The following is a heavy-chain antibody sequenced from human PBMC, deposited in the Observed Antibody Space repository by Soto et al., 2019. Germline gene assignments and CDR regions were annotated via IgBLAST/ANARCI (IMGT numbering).Heavy chain of an antibody. V-gene: IGHV1-69*08. CDR2: IIPILGIA. Sequence: QVQLVQSGAEVKKPGSSVKVSCKASGGTFSSYTISWVRQAPGHGLEWMGRIIPILGIANYAQKFQGRVTITADKSTSTAYMELSSLRSEDTAVYYCARDPLVAAAGTKWGYYGMDVWGQGTTVTVSS. CDR1: GGTFSSYT. D-gene: IGHD6-13*01. CDR3: ARDPLVAAAGTKWGYYGMDV. J-gene: IGHJ6*02.